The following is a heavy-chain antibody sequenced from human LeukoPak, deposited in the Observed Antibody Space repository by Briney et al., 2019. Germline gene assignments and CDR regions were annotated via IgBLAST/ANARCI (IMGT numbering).Heavy chain of an antibody. J-gene: IGHJ4*02. CDR1: GFTFSTYW. CDR3: ARDLYH. Sequence: GGSLRLSCSASGFTFSTYWMSWVRQAPGKGLEWVSVIYSGGSTYYADSVKGRFTISRDNSKNTLYLQMNSLRAEDTAVYYCARDLYHRGQGTLVTVSS. V-gene: IGHV3-53*01. CDR2: IYSGGST. D-gene: IGHD2-2*01.